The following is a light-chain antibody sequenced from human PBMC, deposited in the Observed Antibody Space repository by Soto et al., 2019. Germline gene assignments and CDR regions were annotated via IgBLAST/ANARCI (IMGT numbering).Light chain of an antibody. J-gene: IGKJ4*01. CDR1: HRVSSY. V-gene: IGKV3-15*01. Sequence: EIVLTQSPGTLSWSPGERATLSCRASHRVSSYLAWYQQKPGQAPRLLIYATSTRATGIPARFSGSGSGTEFTLTISSLQSEDFAVYYCQQYNNWPLTFGGGTKVDI. CDR2: ATS. CDR3: QQYNNWPLT.